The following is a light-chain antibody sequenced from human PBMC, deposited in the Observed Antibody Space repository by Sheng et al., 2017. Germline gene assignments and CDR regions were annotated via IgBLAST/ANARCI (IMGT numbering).Light chain of an antibody. J-gene: IGKJ2*01. CDR2: AAS. CDR3: QQSYSAPYT. CDR1: QSISDY. Sequence: DIQMTQSPSSLSASVGDRVTISCRASQSISDYLSWYQQEPGKAPELLISAASNLQRGVPSRFSGSGSGTDFTLTISSLQPEDFASYFCQQSYSAPYTFGQGTKL. V-gene: IGKV1-39*01.